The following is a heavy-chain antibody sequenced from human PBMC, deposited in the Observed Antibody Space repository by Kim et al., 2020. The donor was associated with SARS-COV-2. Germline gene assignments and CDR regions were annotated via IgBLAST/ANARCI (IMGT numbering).Heavy chain of an antibody. D-gene: IGHD2-15*01. V-gene: IGHV3-23*01. CDR1: GFTFTNFA. CDR3: AKAFGGNYFDF. J-gene: IGHJ4*02. CDR2: IGRTAGSS. Sequence: GGSLRLSCAASGFTFTNFAMNWVRLTPGKGLEWVSTIGRTAGSSFYADSVKGRFTISRDNSKNTLYLQMSSLRPEDTAVYYCAKAFGGNYFDFWGQGSLV.